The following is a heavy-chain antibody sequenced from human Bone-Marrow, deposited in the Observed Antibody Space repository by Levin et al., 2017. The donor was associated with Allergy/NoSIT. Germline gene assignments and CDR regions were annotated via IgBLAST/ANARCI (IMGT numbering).Heavy chain of an antibody. Sequence: PGGSLRLSCAASGFTVSSNYMSWVRQAPGKGLEWVSVIYSGGSTYYADSVKGRFTISRDNSKNTLYLQMNSLRAEDTAVYYCARETTNIYGMDVWGQGTTVTVSS. CDR2: IYSGGST. D-gene: IGHD1-14*01. CDR3: ARETTNIYGMDV. J-gene: IGHJ6*02. CDR1: GFTVSSNY. V-gene: IGHV3-53*01.